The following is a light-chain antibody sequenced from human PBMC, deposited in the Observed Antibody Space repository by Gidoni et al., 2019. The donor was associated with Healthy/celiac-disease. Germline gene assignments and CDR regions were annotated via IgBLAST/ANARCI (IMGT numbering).Light chain of an antibody. J-gene: IGKJ4*01. CDR2: DAS. Sequence: DIVLTQSPATLSLSPGERDTLSCRASQSVSSYLAWYHQKPGQAPSLLIYDASNRPTGIPARFSGSGSGTDFTLTISSLEPEDFAVYYCQQRSNWPPELTYXGXTKVEI. CDR3: QQRSNWPPELT. V-gene: IGKV3-11*01. CDR1: QSVSSY.